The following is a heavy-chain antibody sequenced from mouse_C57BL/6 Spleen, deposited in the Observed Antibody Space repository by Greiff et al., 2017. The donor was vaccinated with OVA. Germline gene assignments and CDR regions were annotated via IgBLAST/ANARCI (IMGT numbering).Heavy chain of an antibody. CDR2: ISDGGSYT. J-gene: IGHJ2*01. D-gene: IGHD1-1*01. Sequence: EVQLVESGGGLVKPGGSLKLSCAASGFTFSSYAMSWVRQTPEKRLEWVATISDGGSYTYYPDNVKGRFTISRDNAKNNLYLQMSHLTSEDTAMYYCARDRGDGSSFDYWGQGTTLTVSS. V-gene: IGHV5-4*01. CDR1: GFTFSSYA. CDR3: ARDRGDGSSFDY.